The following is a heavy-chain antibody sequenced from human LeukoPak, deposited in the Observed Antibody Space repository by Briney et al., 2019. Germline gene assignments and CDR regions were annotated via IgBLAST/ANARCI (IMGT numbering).Heavy chain of an antibody. J-gene: IGHJ4*02. CDR2: MNGDGSVT. V-gene: IGHV3-7*01. Sequence: GGSLRLSCAVSGFSIRSFWKSWVRQTPRKGQEREADMNGDGSVTYYVDSVKGRFTVSRDNAKNSLYLQMSSLRAEDTAVYYCARDPAWGAIDYWGQGTLVTVSS. D-gene: IGHD7-27*01. CDR1: GFSIRSFW. CDR3: ARDPAWGAIDY.